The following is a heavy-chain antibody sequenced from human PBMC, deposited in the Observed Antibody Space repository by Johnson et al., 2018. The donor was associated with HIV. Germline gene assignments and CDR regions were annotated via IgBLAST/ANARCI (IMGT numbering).Heavy chain of an antibody. V-gene: IGHV3-23*04. CDR2: ISGSGGST. CDR3: AKCIWGSSLIDAFDI. D-gene: IGHD6-13*01. Sequence: VKLVESGGGVVQPGRSMRLSCAASGFTFSSYAMSWVRQAPGKGLEWVSAISGSGGSTYYADSVKGRFTISRDNSKNTRYLQMNSLSTEDTAVYYCAKCIWGSSLIDAFDIWGQGTLVTVSA. J-gene: IGHJ3*02. CDR1: GFTFSSYA.